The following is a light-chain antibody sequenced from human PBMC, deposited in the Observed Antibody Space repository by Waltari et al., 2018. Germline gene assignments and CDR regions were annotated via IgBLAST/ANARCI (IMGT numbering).Light chain of an antibody. CDR2: LGS. J-gene: IGKJ2*01. Sequence: DILMTQSPLSLPVTPGEPASISCRSSQSLLHSNGYNYLDWYLQKPGQSPQVLIHLGSNRASGVPDRFSSSGSGTDFTLNISRVEAEDVGVYYCMQILQPARTFGQGTRLEIK. V-gene: IGKV2-28*01. CDR3: MQILQPART. CDR1: QSLLHSNGYNY.